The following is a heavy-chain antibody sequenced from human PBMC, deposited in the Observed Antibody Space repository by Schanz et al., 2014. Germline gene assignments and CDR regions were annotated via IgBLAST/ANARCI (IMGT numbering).Heavy chain of an antibody. CDR3: AKDLDANYFDY. D-gene: IGHD1-1*01. CDR2: IGVDGTTT. Sequence: EVQLAESGGGLVQPGKSLRLSCTASGFTFSSYSMNWVRQAPGKGLEWVSVIGVDGTTTYYADSVKGRFTISRDNSKNTLYLQMNSLRPEDTAVYYCAKDLDANYFDYWGQGILVTVSS. V-gene: IGHV3-23*04. J-gene: IGHJ4*02. CDR1: GFTFSSYS.